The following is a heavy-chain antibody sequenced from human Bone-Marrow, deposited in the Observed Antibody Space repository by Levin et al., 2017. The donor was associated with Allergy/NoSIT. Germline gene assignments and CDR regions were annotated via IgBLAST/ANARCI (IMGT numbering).Heavy chain of an antibody. CDR2: ISSSGSTI. Sequence: GESLKISCAASGFTFSDYYMSWIRQAPGKGLEWVSYISSSGSTIYYADSVKGRFTISRDNAKNSLYLQMNSLRAEDTAVYYCARECNSSGWFDYWGQGTLVTVSS. V-gene: IGHV3-11*01. CDR3: ARECNSSGWFDY. J-gene: IGHJ4*02. CDR1: GFTFSDYY. D-gene: IGHD6-19*01.